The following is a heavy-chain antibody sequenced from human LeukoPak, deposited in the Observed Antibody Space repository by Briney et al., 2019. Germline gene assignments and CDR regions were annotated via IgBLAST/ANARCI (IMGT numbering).Heavy chain of an antibody. CDR2: INPYNDYT. Sequence: ASVRVSCKSSGYTFTSYGIIWVRQAPGLGLEWMGWINPYNDYTNYAQKLQGRVTMTTDTSTSTAYMVLRSLRSDDTAVYYCARAQTTPDFWGQGTLVTVSS. V-gene: IGHV1-18*01. J-gene: IGHJ4*02. CDR1: GYTFTSYG. CDR3: ARAQTTPDF. D-gene: IGHD4-17*01.